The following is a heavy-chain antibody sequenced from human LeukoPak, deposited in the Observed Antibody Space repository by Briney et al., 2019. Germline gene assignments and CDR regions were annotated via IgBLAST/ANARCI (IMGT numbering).Heavy chain of an antibody. CDR3: AKDQSAGIAVAGIDY. V-gene: IGHV3-30*18. CDR2: ISYDGSNK. J-gene: IGHJ4*02. CDR1: GFTFSSYG. D-gene: IGHD6-19*01. Sequence: PGRSLRLSCAASGFTFSSYGMHWVRQAPGKGLEWVAVISYDGSNKYYADSVKGRFTISRDNSKNTLYLQMNSLRAEDTAVYYCAKDQSAGIAVAGIDYWGQGTLVTVSS.